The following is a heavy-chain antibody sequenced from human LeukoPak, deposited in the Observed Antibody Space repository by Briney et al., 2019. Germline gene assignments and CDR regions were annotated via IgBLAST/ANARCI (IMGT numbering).Heavy chain of an antibody. V-gene: IGHV4-30-2*01. J-gene: IGHJ2*01. CDR3: ARQPSARYFDL. CDR2: IYHSGST. CDR1: GGSISSYS. Sequence: KASETLSLTCTVSGGSISSYSWSWIRQPPGKGLEWIGYIYHSGSTYYNPSLKSRVTISVDRSKNQFSLKLSSVTAADTAVYYCARQPSARYFDLWGRGTLVTVSS.